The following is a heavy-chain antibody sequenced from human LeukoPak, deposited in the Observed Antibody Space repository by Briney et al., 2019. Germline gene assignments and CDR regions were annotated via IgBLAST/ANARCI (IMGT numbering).Heavy chain of an antibody. J-gene: IGHJ4*02. D-gene: IGHD6-13*01. CDR1: GFTFSRDW. V-gene: IGHV3-21*01. CDR2: ISSSSSYI. CDR3: ARASSIIAAAGMDY. Sequence: GGSLRLSCAASGFTFSRDWMSWVRQAPGKGLEWVSSISSSSSYIYYADSVKGRFTISRDNAKNSLYLQMNSLRAEDTAVYYCARASSIIAAAGMDYWGQGTLVTVSS.